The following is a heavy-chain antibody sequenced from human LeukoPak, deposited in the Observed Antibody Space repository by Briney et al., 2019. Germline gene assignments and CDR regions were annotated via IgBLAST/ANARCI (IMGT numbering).Heavy chain of an antibody. CDR3: ARERVLPPSFDL. CDR2: IYYSGST. Sequence: TLSLTCTVSGGSISSGGYYWTWIRQHPGKGLEWIGYIYYSGSTYYNPSLKSRVTISEDTSKNQFSLKLSSVTAADTAVYYCARERVLPPSFDLWGQGTLVTVSS. CDR1: GGSISSGGYY. V-gene: IGHV4-31*03. J-gene: IGHJ4*02.